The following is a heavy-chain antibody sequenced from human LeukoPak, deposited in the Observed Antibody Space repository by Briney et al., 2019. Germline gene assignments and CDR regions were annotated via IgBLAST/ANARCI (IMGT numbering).Heavy chain of an antibody. V-gene: IGHV4-30-2*05. D-gene: IGHD3-10*01. CDR3: ARGVQWFGELGYFDL. CDR1: GGSISSGGYS. CDR2: IYHSGST. Sequence: SETLSLTCAVSGGSISSGGYSWSWIRQPPGKGLEWIGYIYHSGSTYYNPSLKSRVTISVDTSKNQFSLKLSSVTAADTAVYYCARGVQWFGELGYFDLWGRGTLVTVSS. J-gene: IGHJ2*01.